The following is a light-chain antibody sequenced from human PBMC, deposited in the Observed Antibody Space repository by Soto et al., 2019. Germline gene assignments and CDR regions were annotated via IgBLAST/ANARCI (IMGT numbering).Light chain of an antibody. J-gene: IGKJ1*01. CDR1: QSVSSS. V-gene: IGKV3D-7*01. CDR3: QQDYNLPRT. Sequence: EVVLTQSPGTLSLSPGERATLSCGASQSVSSSVAWYQEKPGQAPRLLIYGASARATSIPARFSGSGSGTDFTLTISSLQPEDFAVYYCQQDYNLPRTFGQGTKV. CDR2: GAS.